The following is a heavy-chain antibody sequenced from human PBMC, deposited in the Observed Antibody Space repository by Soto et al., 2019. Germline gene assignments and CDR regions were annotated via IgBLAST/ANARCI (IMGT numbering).Heavy chain of an antibody. CDR2: ISTYSGNT. V-gene: IGHV1-18*01. J-gene: IGHJ6*04. Sequence: QVQLVQSGDEVRKPGSSVKVSCKASGYIFVNYGIAWVRQAPGQGLEWMGWISTYSGNTHYASKVQGRLTMTTDTPTSTAYMDLGSLTSDDTAVYYCAMVDNYVTPTPQDVWGKGTTVTVSS. D-gene: IGHD3-16*01. CDR1: GYIFVNYG. CDR3: AMVDNYVTPTPQDV.